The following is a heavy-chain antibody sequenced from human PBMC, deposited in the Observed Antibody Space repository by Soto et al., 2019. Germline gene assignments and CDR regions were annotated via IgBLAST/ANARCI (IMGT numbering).Heavy chain of an antibody. CDR2: IYTSGGT. CDR3: ARGLNYYASGSPSYGMDV. D-gene: IGHD3-10*01. Sequence: SETLSLTCTVSGGSISSHYWSWIRQPAGKGLEWIGRIYTSGGTNFNPDPSKNQFSLQLNSVTPDDTAIYYCARGLNYYASGSPSYGMDVWGQGTTVTVSS. V-gene: IGHV4-4*07. CDR1: GGSISSHY. J-gene: IGHJ6*02.